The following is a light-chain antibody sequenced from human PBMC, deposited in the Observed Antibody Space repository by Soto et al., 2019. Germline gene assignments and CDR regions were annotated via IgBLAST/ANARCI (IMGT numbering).Light chain of an antibody. CDR1: QSISSW. Sequence: DIQMTQSPPTLSASVGDRVTITCRASQSISSWLAWYQQKPGKAPKLLIYKASSLESGVPSRFSGSGSGTEFTLTISSLQPDDFATYYCQQYNSYPATFGQGTKVEIK. CDR2: KAS. CDR3: QQYNSYPAT. J-gene: IGKJ1*01. V-gene: IGKV1-5*03.